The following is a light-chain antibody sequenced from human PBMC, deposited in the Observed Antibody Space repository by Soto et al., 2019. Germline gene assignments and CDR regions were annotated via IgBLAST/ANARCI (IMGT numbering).Light chain of an antibody. CDR1: SSNIGNNY. J-gene: IGLJ1*01. CDR2: DNN. CDR3: SSYTSSSTLYV. V-gene: IGLV1-51*01. Sequence: QSVLTQPPSVSAAPGQKVTISCSGSSSNIGNNYVSWYQQLPGTAPKLLIYDNNKRPSGIPDRFSGSKSGTSGTLDITGLQTGDEADYYCSSYTSSSTLYVFGTGTKLTVL.